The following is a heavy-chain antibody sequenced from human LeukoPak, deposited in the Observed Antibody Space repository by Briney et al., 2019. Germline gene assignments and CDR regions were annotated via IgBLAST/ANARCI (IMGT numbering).Heavy chain of an antibody. J-gene: IGHJ4*02. CDR1: GHSLTQLS. Sequence: GASVKVSCKVSGHSLTQLSMHWVRQGTGRGLEWMGGFDPVDGETIYAQKFQGRVTMTEDTSTDTAYMELSSLRSDDTAVYYCAILLEDYAISTGSAKDYWRQGTLVTVSA. CDR2: FDPVDGET. V-gene: IGHV1-24*01. D-gene: IGHD3-9*01. CDR3: AILLEDYAISTGSAKDY.